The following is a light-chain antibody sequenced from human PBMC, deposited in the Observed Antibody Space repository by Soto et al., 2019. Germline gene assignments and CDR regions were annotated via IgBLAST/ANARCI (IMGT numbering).Light chain of an antibody. CDR1: QSVSSSY. CDR2: GAS. CDR3: QHYDSLPIT. V-gene: IGKV3-20*01. J-gene: IGKJ5*01. Sequence: EIVLTQSPGTLSLCPGERATLSCRASQSVSSSYLAWYQQKPGQPPRLLIYGASSRATGIPDRFSGSGSGTDFTLTISRLEPEDFAVFYCQHYDSLPITFGQGTRLEI.